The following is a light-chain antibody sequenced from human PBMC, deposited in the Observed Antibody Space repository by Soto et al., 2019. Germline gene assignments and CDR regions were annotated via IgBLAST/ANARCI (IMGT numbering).Light chain of an antibody. CDR2: DAS. CDR3: QQPSDSPST. J-gene: IGKJ4*01. CDR1: QTVGSY. V-gene: IGKV3-11*01. Sequence: EMVLTQSPAPLSLSPGDRTTLSCRSSQTVGSYVGSYQQRLGQAPRLLIYDASNRATFIPASFSGSGSVTDFPRPIIALEPADVALYYRQQPSDSPSTFGGGATLELK.